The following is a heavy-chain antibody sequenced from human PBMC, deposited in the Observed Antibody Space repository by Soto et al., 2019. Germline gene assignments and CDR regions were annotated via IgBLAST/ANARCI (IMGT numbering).Heavy chain of an antibody. Sequence: SETLSLTCTVSGGSINTYYWSWIRQPPGKGLEWIGYIYSSGSTNYNPSLKSRVTISVDTSKNQFSLKLSSVTAVDTAVYYCARDMYYFVYWGQGTLVTVSS. CDR1: GGSINTYY. D-gene: IGHD2-8*01. CDR2: IYSSGST. V-gene: IGHV4-59*01. CDR3: ARDMYYFVY. J-gene: IGHJ4*02.